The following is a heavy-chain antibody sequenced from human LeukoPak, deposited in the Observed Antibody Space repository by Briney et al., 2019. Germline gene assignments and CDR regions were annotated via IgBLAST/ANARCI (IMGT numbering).Heavy chain of an antibody. D-gene: IGHD3-9*01. Sequence: GESLKISCKVSGYAFTTYWIGWVRQMPGKGLEWMGIIYPGDSDTRYSPSFQGQVTISADKSISTAYLQWSSLKASDTAVFYCARRVGYYDILTGTLSGWYFDLWGRGNLVTVSS. CDR2: IYPGDSDT. J-gene: IGHJ2*01. CDR1: GYAFTTYW. V-gene: IGHV5-51*01. CDR3: ARRVGYYDILTGTLSGWYFDL.